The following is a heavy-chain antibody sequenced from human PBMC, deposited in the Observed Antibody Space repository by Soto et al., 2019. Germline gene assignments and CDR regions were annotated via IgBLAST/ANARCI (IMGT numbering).Heavy chain of an antibody. CDR3: ARHVGSGSYAVWYFDI. CDR2: IYYSGYT. Sequence: PSETLSLTCSVSGGSINSNIYYWGWIRQPPGKGLEWSGSIYYSGYTYYDPSLKSRITTSLDTSKSQVSLKLRSVTDADTTGYYCARHVGSGSYAVWYFDIWGRGTLVTVSS. V-gene: IGHV4-39*01. J-gene: IGHJ2*01. CDR1: GGSINSNIYY. D-gene: IGHD3-10*01.